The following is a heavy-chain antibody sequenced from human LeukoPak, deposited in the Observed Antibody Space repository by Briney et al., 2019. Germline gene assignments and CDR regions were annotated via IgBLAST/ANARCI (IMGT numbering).Heavy chain of an antibody. CDR1: GYTFTSYD. J-gene: IGHJ4*02. CDR3: ARANRRITIFGVVIGRDYFDY. Sequence: ASVKVSCKASGYTFTSYDINWVRQATGQGLEWMGWMNPNSGNTGYAQKFQGRVTITRNTSISTAYMELSSLRSEDTAVYYCARANRRITIFGVVIGRDYFDYWGQGTLVTVSS. CDR2: MNPNSGNT. D-gene: IGHD3-3*01. V-gene: IGHV1-8*03.